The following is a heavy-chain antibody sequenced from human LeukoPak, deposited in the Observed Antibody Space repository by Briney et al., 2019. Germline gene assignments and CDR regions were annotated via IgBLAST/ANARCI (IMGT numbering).Heavy chain of an antibody. V-gene: IGHV3-23*01. Sequence: TGGSLRLSCAASGFTFSSYAMNCVRQAPGKGLEWVSAISGSGGSTYYADSVKGRFTISRDNSKNTLYLQMNSLRAEDTAVYYCAKDPTVTRVWDPNWFDPWGEGTLVTVSS. CDR2: ISGSGGST. J-gene: IGHJ5*02. CDR3: AKDPTVTRVWDPNWFDP. CDR1: GFTFSSYA. D-gene: IGHD4-17*01.